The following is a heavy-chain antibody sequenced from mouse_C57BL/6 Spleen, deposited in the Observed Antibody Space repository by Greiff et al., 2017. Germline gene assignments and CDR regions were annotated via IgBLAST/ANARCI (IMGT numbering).Heavy chain of an antibody. V-gene: IGHV5-4*01. CDR3: ARDYGSSRYYAMDY. J-gene: IGHJ4*01. CDR1: GFTFSSYA. Sequence: EVKLMESGGGLVKPGGSLKLSCAASGFTFSSYAMSWVRQTPEKRLEWVATISDGGSYTYYPDNVKGRFTISRDNAKNNLYLQMSHLKSEDTAMYYCARDYGSSRYYAMDYWGQGTSVTVSS. CDR2: ISDGGSYT. D-gene: IGHD1-1*01.